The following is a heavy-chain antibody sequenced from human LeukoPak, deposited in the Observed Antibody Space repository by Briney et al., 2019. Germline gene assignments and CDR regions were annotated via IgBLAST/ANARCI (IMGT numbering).Heavy chain of an antibody. V-gene: IGHV4-4*02. D-gene: IGHD2-21*01. CDR2: IYHSGST. J-gene: IGHJ4*02. CDR3: ASRPSPISASFDY. Sequence: SETLSLTCAVSGGSISSSNWWSWVRQPPGKGLEWIGEIYHSGSTNYNPSLKGRVTISVDKSKNQFSLKLSSVTAADTAVYYCASRPSPISASFDYWGQGTLVTVSS. CDR1: GGSISSSNW.